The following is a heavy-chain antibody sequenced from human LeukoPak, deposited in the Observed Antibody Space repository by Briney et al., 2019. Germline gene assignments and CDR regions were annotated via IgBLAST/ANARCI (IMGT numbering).Heavy chain of an antibody. Sequence: PGRSLRLSCAASGFTFSSYAMHWVRQAPGKGLEWVAVISYDGSNKYYADSVKGRFTISRDNSKNTLYLQMNSLRAEDTAVYYCTVWGIVVVVAAKMPGNWGQGTLVTVSS. J-gene: IGHJ4*02. D-gene: IGHD2-15*01. V-gene: IGHV3-30-3*01. CDR3: TVWGIVVVVAAKMPGN. CDR1: GFTFSSYA. CDR2: ISYDGSNK.